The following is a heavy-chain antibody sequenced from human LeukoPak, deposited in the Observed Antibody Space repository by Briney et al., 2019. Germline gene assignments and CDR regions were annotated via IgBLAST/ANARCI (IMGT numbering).Heavy chain of an antibody. CDR3: ARTPSSGWYGGRPNWFDP. CDR1: KYTFTDYY. CDR2: INPKSGGT. Sequence: ASVKVSCKASKYTFTDYYIHWVRQAPGQGLEWMGWINPKSGGTNYAQKFRGRVTMTRDTSISTAYMELSRLRSDDTAVYYCARTPSSGWYGGRPNWFDPWGQGTLVTVSS. V-gene: IGHV1-2*02. D-gene: IGHD6-19*01. J-gene: IGHJ5*02.